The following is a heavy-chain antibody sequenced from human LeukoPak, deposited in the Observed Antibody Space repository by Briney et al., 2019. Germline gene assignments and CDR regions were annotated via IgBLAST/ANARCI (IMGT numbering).Heavy chain of an antibody. CDR2: VYYTGST. CDR3: ARRSRAYCSSTSCYKYYYYYYMDV. V-gene: IGHV4-39*01. CDR1: GASITNSLYY. D-gene: IGHD2-2*02. Sequence: PSETLSLTCTVSGASITNSLYYWGWIRQPPGKGLEWIATVYYTGSTYYNPSLKSRVTISIDTSKNQFSLKLSSVTAADTAVYYCARRSRAYCSSTSCYKYYYYYYMDVWGKGTTVTVSS. J-gene: IGHJ6*03.